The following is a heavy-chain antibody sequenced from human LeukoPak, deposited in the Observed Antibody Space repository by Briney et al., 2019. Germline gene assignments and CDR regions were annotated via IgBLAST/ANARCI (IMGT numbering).Heavy chain of an antibody. D-gene: IGHD5-18*01. CDR2: INPSGGST. Sequence: ASVKVSCKASGYTFTSYYMHWVRQAPGQGLEWMGIINPSGGSTSYAQKFQGRVTMTRDTSTSTVYMELSSLRSEDTAVYYCARAIGSLSLPDTAMVILSYYYYGMDVWGQGTTVTVSS. CDR1: GYTFTSYY. J-gene: IGHJ6*02. CDR3: ARAIGSLSLPDTAMVILSYYYYGMDV. V-gene: IGHV1-46*01.